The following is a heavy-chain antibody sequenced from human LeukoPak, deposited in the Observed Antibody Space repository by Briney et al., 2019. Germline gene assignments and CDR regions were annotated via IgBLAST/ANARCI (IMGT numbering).Heavy chain of an antibody. Sequence: SETLSLTCTVSGGSISSYYWSWIRQPPGKGLEWIGYIYYSGSTNYNPSLKSRVTISVDTSKNQFSLKLSSVTAADTAVYYCARLAGTYYYDSSGYSPIIYFDYWGQGTLVTVSS. V-gene: IGHV4-59*08. D-gene: IGHD3-22*01. CDR1: GGSISSYY. CDR2: IYYSGST. CDR3: ARLAGTYYYDSSGYSPIIYFDY. J-gene: IGHJ4*02.